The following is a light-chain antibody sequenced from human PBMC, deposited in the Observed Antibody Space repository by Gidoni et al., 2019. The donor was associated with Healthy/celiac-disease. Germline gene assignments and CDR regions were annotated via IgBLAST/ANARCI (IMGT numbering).Light chain of an antibody. Sequence: DIQMTQSPSSLSASVGDRVTITCRSSQSISSYLNWYQQKPGKAPKLLIYAASSLQSGVPSRCSGSGSGTDFTLPISSLQPEDFVTYYCQQSYSTPRTFXQXTKLEIK. V-gene: IGKV1-39*01. CDR2: AAS. CDR3: QQSYSTPRT. CDR1: QSISSY. J-gene: IGKJ2*01.